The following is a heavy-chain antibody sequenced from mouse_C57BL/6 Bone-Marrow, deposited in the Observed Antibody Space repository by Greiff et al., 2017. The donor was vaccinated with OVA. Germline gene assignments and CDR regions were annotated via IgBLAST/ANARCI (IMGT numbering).Heavy chain of an antibody. V-gene: IGHV1-61*01. D-gene: IGHD2-3*01. CDR3: ARDDGYYPFAY. CDR2: IYPSDSET. J-gene: IGHJ3*01. Sequence: VQLQQSGAELVRPGSSVKLSCKASGYTFTSYWMDWVKQRPGQGLEWIGNIYPSDSETHYNQKFKDKATLTVDKSSSTAYMQLSSLTSEDSAVYYCARDDGYYPFAYWGQGTLVTVSA. CDR1: GYTFTSYW.